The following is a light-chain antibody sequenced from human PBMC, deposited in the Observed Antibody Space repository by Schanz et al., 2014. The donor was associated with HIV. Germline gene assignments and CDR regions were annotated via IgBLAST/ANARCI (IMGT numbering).Light chain of an antibody. CDR3: AAWDDSLNGPV. J-gene: IGLJ2*01. CDR1: SSNIGSNY. Sequence: QSVLTQPPSASGTPGQRLTISCSGSSSNIGSNYVYWHQQFPGTAPKLLIYRDNQRPSGVPDRFSGSKSGTSASLAISGLQSEDEADYYCAAWDDSLNGPVFGGGTKLTVL. V-gene: IGLV1-47*01. CDR2: RDN.